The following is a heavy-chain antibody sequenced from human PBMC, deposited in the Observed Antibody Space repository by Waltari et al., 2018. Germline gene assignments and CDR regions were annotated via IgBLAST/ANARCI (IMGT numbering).Heavy chain of an antibody. Sequence: QVQLVESGGGVVHPGRSLRLYCESSGFAFSYHAMHWVRQAQGMCLDWVAGVSYDGSDEYYADAVRGRFTISRDDSKYTVNLQMNSLRPEDTAVYYCARDGPLQIQSWYSFDYWGQGTLVTVSS. CDR1: GFAFSYHA. D-gene: IGHD5-18*01. V-gene: IGHV3-30*07. CDR2: VSYDGSDE. CDR3: ARDGPLQIQSWYSFDY. J-gene: IGHJ4*02.